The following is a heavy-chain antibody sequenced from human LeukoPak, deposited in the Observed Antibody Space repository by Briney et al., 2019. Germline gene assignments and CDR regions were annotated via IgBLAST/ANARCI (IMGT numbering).Heavy chain of an antibody. Sequence: GGSLTLSCAASGFPFRNYWMIWVRQAPGKGPEWVAIIKKDGSEKYYVDSVKGRFTISRDNAKNSLYLQMNSLRADDTAVYFCAGGAGFLIDYWGQGALVTVSS. CDR3: AGGAGFLIDY. CDR2: IKKDGSEK. CDR1: GFPFRNYW. D-gene: IGHD2/OR15-2a*01. V-gene: IGHV3-7*01. J-gene: IGHJ4*02.